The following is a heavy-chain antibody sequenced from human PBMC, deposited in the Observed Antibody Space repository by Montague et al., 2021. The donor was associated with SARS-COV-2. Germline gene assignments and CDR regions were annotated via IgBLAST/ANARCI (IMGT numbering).Heavy chain of an antibody. CDR1: GDSVSSNTVA. Sequence: CAISGDSVSSNTVAWSWFRRSPSRGLEWLGRTYYRSKWYNDYAVSMQSRVTINPDTSKNQFSLHVNSVTPEDTAVYYCARDSKYSIDYWGQGLLVTVSS. CDR3: ARDSKYSIDY. J-gene: IGHJ4*02. V-gene: IGHV6-1*01. D-gene: IGHD2-21*01. CDR2: TYYRSKWYN.